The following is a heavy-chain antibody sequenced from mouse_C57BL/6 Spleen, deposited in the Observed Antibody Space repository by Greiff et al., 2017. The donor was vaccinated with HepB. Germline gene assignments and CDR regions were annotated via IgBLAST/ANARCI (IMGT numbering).Heavy chain of an antibody. V-gene: IGHV3-6*01. Sequence: EVQLQQSGPGLVKPSQSLSLTCSVTGYSFTSGYYWNWIRQFPGNKLEWMGYISYDGSNNYNPSLKNRISITRDTSKNQFFLKLNSVTTEDTATYYCARDGTPYYFDDWGQGTTLTVSS. J-gene: IGHJ2*01. CDR2: ISYDGSN. CDR1: GYSFTSGYY. CDR3: ARDGTPYYFDD. D-gene: IGHD4-1*01.